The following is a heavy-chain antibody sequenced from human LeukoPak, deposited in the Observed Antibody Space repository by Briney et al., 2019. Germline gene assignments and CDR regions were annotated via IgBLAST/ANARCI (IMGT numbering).Heavy chain of an antibody. Sequence: GGSLRLSCAASGFTFSSYAMSWVRQAPGKGLEWVSGISSSGGSTYYADSVKGRFTISRDNSKNTQYLQMNSLRAEDTAVYYCAKGMAAAGTRGTLYYYYGMDVWGQGTTVTVSS. J-gene: IGHJ6*02. CDR3: AKGMAAAGTRGTLYYYYGMDV. D-gene: IGHD6-13*01. CDR1: GFTFSSYA. CDR2: ISSSGGST. V-gene: IGHV3-23*01.